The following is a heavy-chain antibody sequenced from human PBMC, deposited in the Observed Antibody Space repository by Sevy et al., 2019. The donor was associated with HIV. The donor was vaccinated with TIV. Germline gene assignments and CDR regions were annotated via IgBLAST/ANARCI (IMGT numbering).Heavy chain of an antibody. CDR2: IRQDGSEK. CDR1: GFTFSTYW. D-gene: IGHD5-18*01. J-gene: IGHJ4*02. V-gene: IGHV3-7*01. CDR3: TRKGYGDH. Sequence: GGSPRLSCAASGFTFSTYWMSWVRQAPGKGLEWVANIRQDGSEKYYVDSVKGRFTISRDNAKNSLYLQMNSLRAEDTALYYCTRKGYGDHWGQGTLVTVSS.